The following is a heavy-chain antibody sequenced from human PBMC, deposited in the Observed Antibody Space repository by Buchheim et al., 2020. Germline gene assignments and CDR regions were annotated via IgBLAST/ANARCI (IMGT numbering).Heavy chain of an antibody. CDR1: GLTFSKYV. J-gene: IGHJ4*02. V-gene: IGHV3-23*01. CDR2: ISGSGAGT. Sequence: EVPVLESGGGLVQPGGSLRLSCAASGLTFSKYVMSWVRQAPGKGLEWVSAISGSGAGTYYADSMKGRFTISRDNSKNTLFLQMNSLRAEDTAVYYCAIHNVVGATWRFDYWGQGTL. CDR3: AIHNVVGATWRFDY. D-gene: IGHD1-26*01.